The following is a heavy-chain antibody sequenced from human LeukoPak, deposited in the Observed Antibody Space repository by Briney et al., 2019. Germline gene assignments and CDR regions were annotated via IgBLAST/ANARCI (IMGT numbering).Heavy chain of an antibody. CDR1: GYXFTGYY. D-gene: IGHD5-18*01. V-gene: IGHV1-2*02. J-gene: IGHJ3*02. CDR3: AVTGYSYGLDAFDI. Sequence: ASVXXXCXXXGYXFTGYYMHWVRQAPGQGLXXMXWINPNSGGTNYAQKFQGRVTMTRDTSISTAYMELSRLRSDDTAVYYCAVTGYSYGLDAFDIWGQGTMVTVSS. CDR2: INPNSGGT.